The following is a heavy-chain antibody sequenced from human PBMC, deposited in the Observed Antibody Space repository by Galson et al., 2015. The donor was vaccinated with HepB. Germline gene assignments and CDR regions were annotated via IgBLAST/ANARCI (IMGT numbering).Heavy chain of an antibody. J-gene: IGHJ3*02. CDR2: IYSGGST. CDR1: GFTVSSNY. D-gene: IGHD3-10*01. Sequence: SLRLSCAASGFTVSSNYMSWVRQAPGKGLEWVSVIYSGGSTYYADSVKGRFTISRDNSKNTLYLQMNSLRAEDTAVYYCARAGWFGELIEAFDIWGQGTMVTVSS. V-gene: IGHV3-66*02. CDR3: ARAGWFGELIEAFDI.